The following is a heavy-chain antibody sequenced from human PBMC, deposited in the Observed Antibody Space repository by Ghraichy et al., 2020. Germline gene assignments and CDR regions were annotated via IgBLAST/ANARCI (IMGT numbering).Heavy chain of an antibody. J-gene: IGHJ6*02. V-gene: IGHV3-7*03. CDR1: GFAFSGYW. Sequence: GGSLRLSCAASGFAFSGYWMTWVRHAPGKGLEWVASIKQDGSEKHYVDSVKGRFTISKDNSKNSLYLQMNSLRPEDTAVYYCAKNVVAATSPNYYYYYGIDVWGQGTTVTVSS. CDR3: AKNVVAATSPNYYYYYGIDV. CDR2: IKQDGSEK. D-gene: IGHD2-15*01.